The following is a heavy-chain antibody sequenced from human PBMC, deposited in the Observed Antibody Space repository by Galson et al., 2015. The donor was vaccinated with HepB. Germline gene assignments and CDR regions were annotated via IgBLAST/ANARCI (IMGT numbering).Heavy chain of an antibody. CDR1: GFTFSSYG. J-gene: IGHJ4*02. D-gene: IGHD3-16*01. Sequence: SLRLSCAASGFTFSSYGMYWVRQAPGKGLEWVAVIWYDGSIEYYRDSVRGRFTVSRDNSRNTLYLQVSSLRAEDTAVYYCARDLGFGLDYWGQGTLVTVSS. V-gene: IGHV3-33*01. CDR2: IWYDGSIE. CDR3: ARDLGFGLDY.